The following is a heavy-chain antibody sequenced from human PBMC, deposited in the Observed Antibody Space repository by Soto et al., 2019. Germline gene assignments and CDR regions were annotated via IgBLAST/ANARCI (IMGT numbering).Heavy chain of an antibody. CDR2: IDPSDSYT. Sequence: GESLKISCKGSGYSFTSYWISWVRQMPGKGLEWMGRIDPSDSYTNYSPSFQGHVTISADKSISTAYLQWSSLKASDNAMYYCARRMTTVKGYSSYGTHVRGPGTTVTVSS. CDR1: GYSFTSYW. J-gene: IGHJ6*02. V-gene: IGHV5-10-1*01. D-gene: IGHD4-4*01. CDR3: ARRMTTVKGYSSYGTHV.